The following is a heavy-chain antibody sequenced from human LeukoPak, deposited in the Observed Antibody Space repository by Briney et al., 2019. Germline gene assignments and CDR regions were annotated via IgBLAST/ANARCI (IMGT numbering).Heavy chain of an antibody. CDR3: ARAHDDYVWGSYRYPPPFDY. D-gene: IGHD3-16*02. Sequence: SETLSLTCTVSGGSISSGDYYWSWIRQPPGKGLEWIGYIYYSGSTNYNPSLKSRVTISVDTSKNQFSLKLSSVTAADTAVYYCARAHDDYVWGSYRYPPPFDYWGQGTLVTVSS. J-gene: IGHJ4*02. CDR2: IYYSGST. CDR1: GGSISSGDYY. V-gene: IGHV4-61*08.